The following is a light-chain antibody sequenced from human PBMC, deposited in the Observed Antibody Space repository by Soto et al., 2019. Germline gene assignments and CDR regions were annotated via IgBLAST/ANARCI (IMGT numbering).Light chain of an antibody. CDR2: DAS. CDR1: QSVTSY. V-gene: IGKV3-11*01. Sequence: EIVLTQSPATLSLSPGERATLSCRASQSVTSYLAWYQQRPGQAPRLLINDASRRATGIPDRVSGSGSGAEFTLTISSLQPEDFEVYYCQQRSSWPITFGQGTRLEIK. CDR3: QQRSSWPIT. J-gene: IGKJ5*01.